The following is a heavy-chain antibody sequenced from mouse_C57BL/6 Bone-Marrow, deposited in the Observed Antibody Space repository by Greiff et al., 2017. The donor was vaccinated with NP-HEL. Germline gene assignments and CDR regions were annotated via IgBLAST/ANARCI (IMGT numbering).Heavy chain of an antibody. CDR1: GYTFTTYP. Sequence: VQLQQSGAELVKPGASAKMSCKASGYTFTTYPIEWMKQNHGKSLEWIGNFHPYNDDTKYNEKFKGKATLTVEKSSSTVYLELSRLTSDDSAVYYCARRGIYYYGSSYVWFAYWGQGTLVTVSA. CDR2: FHPYNDDT. V-gene: IGHV1-47*01. J-gene: IGHJ3*01. D-gene: IGHD1-1*01. CDR3: ARRGIYYYGSSYVWFAY.